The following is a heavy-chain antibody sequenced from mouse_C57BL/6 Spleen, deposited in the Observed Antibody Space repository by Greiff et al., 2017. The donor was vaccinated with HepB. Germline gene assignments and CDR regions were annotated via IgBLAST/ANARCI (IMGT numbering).Heavy chain of an antibody. CDR2: IYPGDGDT. Sequence: VQLQQSGPELVKPGASVKISCKASGYAFSSSWMNWVKQRPGKGLEWIGRIYPGDGDTNYNGKFKGKATLTADKSSSTAYMQLSSLTSEDSAVYFCAREFTTRYFDVWGTGTTVTVSS. CDR3: AREFTTRYFDV. CDR1: GYAFSSSW. D-gene: IGHD1-1*01. J-gene: IGHJ1*03. V-gene: IGHV1-82*01.